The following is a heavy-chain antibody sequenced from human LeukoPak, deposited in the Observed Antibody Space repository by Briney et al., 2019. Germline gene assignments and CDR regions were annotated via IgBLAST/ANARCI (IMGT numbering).Heavy chain of an antibody. CDR1: GFIFSAYA. Sequence: GGSLRLSCAASGFIFSAYAMSWVRQAPGQGLEWVSVIGTGGETHYADSVRGRFTISRSNFKNTLYLQMNSLRAEDTAVYYCAKDFPAVDTAPDYWGQGTLVTVSS. D-gene: IGHD5-18*01. V-gene: IGHV3-23*01. CDR2: IGTGGET. J-gene: IGHJ4*02. CDR3: AKDFPAVDTAPDY.